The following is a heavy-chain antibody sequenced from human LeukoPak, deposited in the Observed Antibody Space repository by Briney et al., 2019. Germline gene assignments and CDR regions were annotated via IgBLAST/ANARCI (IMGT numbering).Heavy chain of an antibody. Sequence: GASVKVSCKVSGYTLTELSMHWVRQAPGKGLEWMGGFDPEDGETIYAQKFQGRVTMTEDTSTDTAYMELSSLRSEDTAVYYCATTYYYYDSSGSGLVWGQGTLVTVSS. CDR3: ATTYYYYDSSGSGLV. CDR2: FDPEDGET. CDR1: GYTLTELS. J-gene: IGHJ4*02. D-gene: IGHD3-22*01. V-gene: IGHV1-24*01.